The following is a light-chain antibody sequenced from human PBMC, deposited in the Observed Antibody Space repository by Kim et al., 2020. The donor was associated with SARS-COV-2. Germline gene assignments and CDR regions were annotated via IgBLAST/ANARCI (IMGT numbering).Light chain of an antibody. J-gene: IGLJ2*01. Sequence: QSALTQPASVSGSPGQSITVSCTGTISDVGGYNYVSWYQQHPGTAPKLIIYDVNYRPSGVSNRFSGSKSGNTASLTISGLQAEDEADYYCSSFTTSSTLIFGGGTQLTVL. CDR1: ISDVGGYNY. CDR3: SSFTTSSTLI. CDR2: DVN. V-gene: IGLV2-14*03.